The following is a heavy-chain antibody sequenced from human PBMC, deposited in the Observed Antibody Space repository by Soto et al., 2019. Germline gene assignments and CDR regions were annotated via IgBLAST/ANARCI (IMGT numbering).Heavy chain of an antibody. D-gene: IGHD3-16*01. CDR1: GFTFSNYA. CDR2: ISGSGGRS. V-gene: IGHV3-23*01. J-gene: IGHJ4*02. CDR3: AKSYFVWSGDPPYYFDY. Sequence: EVQLLDSGGGLVQPGGSLRLSCAASGFTFSNYAMTWVRQGPGKGLEWVSGISGSGGRSYYGDSVKGRFTISRDNSKSKFDLQMNILRAEDTAVYYCAKSYFVWSGDPPYYFDYWGQGTLVTVSS.